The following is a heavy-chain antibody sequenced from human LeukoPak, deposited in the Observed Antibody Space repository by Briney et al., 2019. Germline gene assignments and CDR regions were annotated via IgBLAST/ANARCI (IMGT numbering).Heavy chain of an antibody. CDR2: IIPILGIA. J-gene: IGHJ4*02. Sequence: SVKVSCKASGGTFSSYTISWVRQAPGQGLEWMGRIIPILGIANYAQKFQGRVTITADKSTSTAYMELSSLRSEDTAVYNCAGPLGDTAMVDNSWGQGTLVTVSS. D-gene: IGHD5-18*01. CDR3: AGPLGDTAMVDNS. V-gene: IGHV1-69*02. CDR1: GGTFSSYT.